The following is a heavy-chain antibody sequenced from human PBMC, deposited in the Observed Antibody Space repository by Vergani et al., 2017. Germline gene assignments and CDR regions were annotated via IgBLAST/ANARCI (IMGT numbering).Heavy chain of an antibody. V-gene: IGHV3-23*01. CDR3: AKGRGGSYLGDY. J-gene: IGHJ4*02. D-gene: IGHD1-26*01. Sequence: EVQLLESGGGLVQPGGSLRLSCAASGFTFSSYAMSWVRQAPGKGLEWGSAISGSSGSTYYADSVKGRFTISRDNSKNTLYLQMNSLRAEDTAVYYCAKGRGGSYLGDYWGQGTLVTVSS. CDR2: ISGSSGST. CDR1: GFTFSSYA.